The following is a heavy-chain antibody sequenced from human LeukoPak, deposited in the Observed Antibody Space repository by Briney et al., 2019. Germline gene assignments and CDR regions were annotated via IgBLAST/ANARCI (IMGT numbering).Heavy chain of an antibody. V-gene: IGHV3-74*01. J-gene: IGHJ4*02. CDR2: IHSDGSRI. D-gene: IGHD5-12*01. CDR3: ARAPQIGFSGFDKNY. CDR1: GFTLSDYW. Sequence: PGGSLRLSCAASGFTLSDYWMHWVRQAPGKGLVWVSRIHSDGSRIIYADSVKGRFTISRDNAKNTVYLQMNSLRADDTAVYFCARAPQIGFSGFDKNYWGQGTLVTVSS.